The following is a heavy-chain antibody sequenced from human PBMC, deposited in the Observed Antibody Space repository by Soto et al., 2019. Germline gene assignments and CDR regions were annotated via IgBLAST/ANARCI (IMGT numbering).Heavy chain of an antibody. CDR1: GGTFSSYA. J-gene: IGHJ4*02. Sequence: GASVKVSCKASGGTFSSYAISWVRQAPGQGLEWMGGIIPIFGTANYAQKFQGRVTITADESTSTAYMELSSLRSEDTAVYYCARPRYYYGSGSSYFDYWGQGTLVTVSS. CDR2: IIPIFGTA. V-gene: IGHV1-69*13. D-gene: IGHD3-10*01. CDR3: ARPRYYYGSGSSYFDY.